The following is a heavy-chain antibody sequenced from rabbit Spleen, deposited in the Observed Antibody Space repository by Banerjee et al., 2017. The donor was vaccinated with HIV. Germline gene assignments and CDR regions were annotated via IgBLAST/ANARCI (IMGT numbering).Heavy chain of an antibody. CDR1: GFSFSSSYI. CDR2: IYAGSSGST. D-gene: IGHD6-1*01. J-gene: IGHJ4*01. CDR3: ARGGTYGYADYTYVNFGGSYFNL. Sequence: QSLEESGGDLVKPGASLTLTCTASGFSFSSSYIMCWVRQAPGKGLEWIACIYAGSSGSTYYASWAKGRFTISKTSSTTVTLQMTSLTAADTATYFCARGGTYGYADYTYVNFGGSYFNLWGPGTLVTVS. V-gene: IGHV1S40*01.